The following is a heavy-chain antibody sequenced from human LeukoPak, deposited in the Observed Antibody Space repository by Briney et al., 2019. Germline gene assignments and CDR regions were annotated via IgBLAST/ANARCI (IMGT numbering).Heavy chain of an antibody. J-gene: IGHJ4*02. V-gene: IGHV4-38-2*02. CDR2: VYRGGST. CDR3: ARENWVFDY. D-gene: IGHD7-27*01. CDR1: GYPISSGYH. Sequence: SETLSLTCVVSGYPISSGYHRGWIRQPPGEGLEWIGSVYRGGSTYYNPSLKSRVTISVDTSKNQISLKVRSVTAADTAVYYCARENWVFDYWGQGILVTVSS.